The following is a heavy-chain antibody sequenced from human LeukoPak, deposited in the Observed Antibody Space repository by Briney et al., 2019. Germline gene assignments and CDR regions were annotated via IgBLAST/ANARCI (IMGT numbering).Heavy chain of an antibody. V-gene: IGHV5-51*01. CDR2: IYPYDSDT. J-gene: IGHJ6*03. Sequence: GESLKISCEGSGYSFTSYWIGWVRQMPGKGLEWMGIIYPYDSDTRYNPSFQGQVTISADKSISTAYLQWSSLKASDTAMYYCARQGVTMVRGVIQYYYMDVWGKGTTVTVSS. D-gene: IGHD3-10*01. CDR1: GYSFTSYW. CDR3: ARQGVTMVRGVIQYYYMDV.